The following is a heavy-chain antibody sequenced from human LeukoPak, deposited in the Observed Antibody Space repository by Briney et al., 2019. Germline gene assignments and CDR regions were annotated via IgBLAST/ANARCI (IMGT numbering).Heavy chain of an antibody. D-gene: IGHD1-26*01. Sequence: GGSLRLSCAASGFTFSSYSMNWVRQAPGKGLEWVSSISSSSSYIYYADSVKGRFTISRDNAKNSLYLQMNSLRAEDTAVYYCARDRVGAVRFDYWGQGTLVTVSS. V-gene: IGHV3-21*01. CDR1: GFTFSSYS. CDR3: ARDRVGAVRFDY. J-gene: IGHJ4*02. CDR2: ISSSSSYI.